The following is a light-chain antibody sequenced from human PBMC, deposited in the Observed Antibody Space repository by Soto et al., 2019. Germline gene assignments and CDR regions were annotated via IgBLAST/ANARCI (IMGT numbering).Light chain of an antibody. CDR3: QQYNSYSWT. V-gene: IGKV1-8*01. J-gene: IGKJ1*01. CDR2: AAS. Sequence: AIRMTPSPSSFSASTVDRVTITCRASQGISSYLAWYQQKPGKAPKRLIYAASSLQSGVPSRFSGSGSGTEFTLTISSLQPDDFATYYCQQYNSYSWTFGQGTKVDIK. CDR1: QGISSY.